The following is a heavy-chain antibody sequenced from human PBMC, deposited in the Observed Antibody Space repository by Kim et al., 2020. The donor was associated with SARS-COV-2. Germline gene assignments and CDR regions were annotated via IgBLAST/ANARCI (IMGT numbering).Heavy chain of an antibody. J-gene: IGHJ3*02. Sequence: DSWRGRVTISRDIAKNTLYRRMNSLTAEDTAVYYCARDGRLTPYSPGAFDIWGQGTMVTVS. V-gene: IGHV3-74*01. CDR3: ARDGRLTPYSPGAFDI. D-gene: IGHD3-9*01.